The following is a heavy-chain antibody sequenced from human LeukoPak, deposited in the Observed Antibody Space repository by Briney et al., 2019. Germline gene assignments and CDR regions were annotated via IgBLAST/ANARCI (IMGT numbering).Heavy chain of an antibody. D-gene: IGHD3-22*01. Sequence: SETLSLTCTVSGGSISSYYWSWIRQPAGKGLEWIGRISTSGSTNYNPSLKSRVTISVDTSKNQFSLKLSSVTAADTAVYYCARGVRQYYYDSSGYHDYWGQGTLVTVSS. CDR2: ISTSGST. J-gene: IGHJ4*02. CDR3: ARGVRQYYYDSSGYHDY. CDR1: GGSISSYY. V-gene: IGHV4-4*07.